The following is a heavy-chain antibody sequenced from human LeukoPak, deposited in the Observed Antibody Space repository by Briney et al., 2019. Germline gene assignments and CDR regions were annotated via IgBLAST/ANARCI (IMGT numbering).Heavy chain of an antibody. Sequence: ASVKVSCKASGGTFSSYAISWVRQAPGQGLEWMGGIIPIFGTANYAQKFQGRVTIITDESTSTAYMELSSLRSEDTAVYYCARVGLGHDAFDIWGQGTMVTVSS. CDR3: ARVGLGHDAFDI. J-gene: IGHJ3*02. D-gene: IGHD3-16*01. V-gene: IGHV1-69*05. CDR1: GGTFSSYA. CDR2: IIPIFGTA.